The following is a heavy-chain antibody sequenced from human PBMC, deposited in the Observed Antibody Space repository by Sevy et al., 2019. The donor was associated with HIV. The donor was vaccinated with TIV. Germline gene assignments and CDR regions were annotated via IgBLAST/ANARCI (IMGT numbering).Heavy chain of an antibody. J-gene: IGHJ4*02. CDR1: DGSISTYY. CDR2: IQHSGST. CDR3: ARGLALGY. Sequence: SETLSLTCSVSDGSISTYYWNWIRQPPGKGLEWIGSIQHSGSTNYSPSLKSRVIISVDTSKNQFSLNLSSVTAADTAVYFCARGLALGYWGQGTLVTVSS. D-gene: IGHD3-3*02. V-gene: IGHV4-59*01.